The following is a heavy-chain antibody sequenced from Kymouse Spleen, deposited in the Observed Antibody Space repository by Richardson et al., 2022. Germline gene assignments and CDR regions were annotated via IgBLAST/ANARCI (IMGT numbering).Heavy chain of an antibody. Sequence: QLQLQESGPGLVKPSETLSLTCTVSGGSISSSSYYWGWIRQPPGKGLEWIGSIYYSGSTYYNPSLKSRVTISVDTSKNQFSLKLSSVTAADTAVYYCARLRYFDWFFDYWGQGTLVTVSS. D-gene: IGHD3-9*01. CDR3: ARLRYFDWFFDY. CDR2: IYYSGST. CDR1: GGSISSSSYY. V-gene: IGHV4-39*01. J-gene: IGHJ4*02.